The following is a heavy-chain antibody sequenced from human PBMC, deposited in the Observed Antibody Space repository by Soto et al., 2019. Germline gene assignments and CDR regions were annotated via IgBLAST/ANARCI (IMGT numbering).Heavy chain of an antibody. D-gene: IGHD1-1*01. Sequence: GGSLRLSCAASAFTLSGYSMSWVRQAPGRGLEWVAAISVSGGVTYNADSVKGRFTLSRDKSKNTLYLQMNSLRADDTAIYYCAISTGTTFSAAFDIWGQGARVTVS. J-gene: IGHJ3*02. CDR3: AISTGTTFSAAFDI. V-gene: IGHV3-23*01. CDR1: AFTLSGYS. CDR2: ISVSGGVT.